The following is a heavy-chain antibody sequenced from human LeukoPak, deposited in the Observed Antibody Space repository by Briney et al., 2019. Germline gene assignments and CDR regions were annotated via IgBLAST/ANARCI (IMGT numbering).Heavy chain of an antibody. V-gene: IGHV5-51*01. J-gene: IGHJ3*02. D-gene: IGHD2-2*01. CDR1: GYSFTSYW. Sequence: GESLQISCKGSGYSFTSYWIGWVRQMPGKGLEWMGIIYPGDSDTRYSPSFQGQVTISADKSISTAYLQWSSPKASDTAMYYCARRSCSSTSCYSWETDAFDIWGQGTMVTVSS. CDR2: IYPGDSDT. CDR3: ARRSCSSTSCYSWETDAFDI.